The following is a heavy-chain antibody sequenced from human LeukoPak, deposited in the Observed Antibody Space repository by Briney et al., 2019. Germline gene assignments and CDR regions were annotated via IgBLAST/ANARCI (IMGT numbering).Heavy chain of an antibody. CDR3: ARYPYDKGYYYGMDV. Sequence: GGSLRLSCAASGFTFSSYSMNLVRQAPGKGLEWVANIKQDGSEKYYVDSVKGRFTISRDNAKNSLYLQMNSLRAEDTAVYYCARYPYDKGYYYGMDVWGQGTTVTVSS. V-gene: IGHV3-7*01. J-gene: IGHJ6*02. CDR1: GFTFSSYS. D-gene: IGHD3-22*01. CDR2: IKQDGSEK.